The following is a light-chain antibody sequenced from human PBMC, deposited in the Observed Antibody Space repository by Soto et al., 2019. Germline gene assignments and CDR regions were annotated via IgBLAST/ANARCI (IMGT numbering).Light chain of an antibody. Sequence: QSVLTQPASVSGSPGQSITISCTGTSSDVGGYNYVSWYQQHPGKAPKLMIYDVTYRPSGVSNRFSGSKSGTTASLTLSGLQAEDEADYYCSSYTSTSTYVFGTGTKVTV. CDR1: SSDVGGYNY. V-gene: IGLV2-14*01. J-gene: IGLJ1*01. CDR3: SSYTSTSTYV. CDR2: DVT.